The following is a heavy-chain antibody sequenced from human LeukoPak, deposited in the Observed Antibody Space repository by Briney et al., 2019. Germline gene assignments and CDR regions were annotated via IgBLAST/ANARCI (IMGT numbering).Heavy chain of an antibody. V-gene: IGHV3-23*01. CDR2: IFPSGGAL. Sequence: PGGSLRLSCAASGLTFSTFAMIWVRQPPAKGLEWVSSIFPSGGALHYADAVRGRFTISRDSSKSTLSLQMNSLRAEDTAIYYCATYRQVLLPFESWGQGTLVTVYS. D-gene: IGHD2-8*02. J-gene: IGHJ4*02. CDR1: GLTFSTFA. CDR3: ATYRQVLLPFES.